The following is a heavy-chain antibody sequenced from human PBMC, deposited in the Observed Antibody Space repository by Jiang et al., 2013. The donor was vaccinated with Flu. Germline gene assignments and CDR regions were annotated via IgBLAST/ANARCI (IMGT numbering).Heavy chain of an antibody. CDR3: ARAKPNYGRTDYLDY. D-gene: IGHD4-17*01. J-gene: IGHJ4*02. CDR2: INHSGST. Sequence: LLKPSETLSLTCAVYGGSFSGYYWSWIRQPPGKGLEWIGEINHSGSTNYNPSLKSRVTISVDTSKNQFSLKLSSVTAADTAVYYCARAKPNYGRTDYLDYWGQGTLVTVSS. CDR1: GGSFSGYY. V-gene: IGHV4-34*01.